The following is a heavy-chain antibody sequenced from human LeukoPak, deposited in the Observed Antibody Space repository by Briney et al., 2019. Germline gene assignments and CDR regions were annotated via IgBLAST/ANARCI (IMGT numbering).Heavy chain of an antibody. J-gene: IGHJ4*02. CDR3: ARGFSSSSWEFDY. D-gene: IGHD6-13*01. Sequence: PSETLSLTCTVSGGSISSSSYYWGWIRQPPGKGLEWIGSIYYSGSTYYNPSLKSRVTISVDTSKNQFSLKLSSVTAADTAVYYCARGFSSSSWEFDYWGQGTLVTVSS. CDR1: GGSISSSSYY. V-gene: IGHV4-39*07. CDR2: IYYSGST.